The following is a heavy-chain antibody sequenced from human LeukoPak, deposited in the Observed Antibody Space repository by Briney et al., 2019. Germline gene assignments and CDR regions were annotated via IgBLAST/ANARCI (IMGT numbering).Heavy chain of an antibody. V-gene: IGHV4-61*01. CDR3: ASTVVVAATRSFDP. CDR1: GGSVSSGSYY. Sequence: PSETLSLTCTVSGGSVSSGSYYWSWIRQPPGKGLEWIGYIYYSGSTNYNPSLKSRVTISVDTSKNQFSLNLSSVTAADTAVYYCASTVVVAATRSFDPWGQGTLVTVSS. D-gene: IGHD2-15*01. CDR2: IYYSGST. J-gene: IGHJ5*02.